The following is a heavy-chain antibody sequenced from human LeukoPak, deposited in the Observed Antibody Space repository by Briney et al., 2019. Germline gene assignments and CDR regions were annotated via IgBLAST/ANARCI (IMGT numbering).Heavy chain of an antibody. CDR3: ARMFSYSGLAGSDY. V-gene: IGHV4-31*03. Sequence: PSQTLSLTCTVSGGSISSGGYYWSWIRQHPGKGLEWIGYIYYSGSTYYNPSLKSRVTISVDTSKNQFSLNLSSVTATDAAVYYCARMFSYSGLAGSDYSGQGTLVTVSS. J-gene: IGHJ4*02. D-gene: IGHD6-6*01. CDR1: GGSISSGGYY. CDR2: IYYSGST.